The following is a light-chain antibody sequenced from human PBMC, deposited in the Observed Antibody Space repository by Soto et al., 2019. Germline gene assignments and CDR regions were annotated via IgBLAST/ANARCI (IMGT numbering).Light chain of an antibody. V-gene: IGKV1-39*01. CDR2: AAS. CDR3: QQSYGTPWT. Sequence: DIQMTQSPSSLSASVGDRVTVTCRASQSITTYLNWYQQKPGKAPKLLIYAASSLQSGVPSRFSGSGSGTDFTLTITSLQTEDFATYICQQSYGTPWTFGQGTKVEIK. J-gene: IGKJ1*01. CDR1: QSITTY.